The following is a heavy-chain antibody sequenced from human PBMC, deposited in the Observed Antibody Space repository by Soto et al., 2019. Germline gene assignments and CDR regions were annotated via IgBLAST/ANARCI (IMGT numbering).Heavy chain of an antibody. CDR3: ARRYYYDSSGYSFDY. Sequence: QVQLQESGPGLVKPSETLSLTCTVSRGSISSYYWSWIRQPPGKGLEWIGYIYYSGSTNYNPSLKSRVTISVDTSKNQFSLKLSSVTAADTAVYYCARRYYYDSSGYSFDYWGQGTLVTVSS. J-gene: IGHJ4*02. D-gene: IGHD3-22*01. CDR2: IYYSGST. V-gene: IGHV4-59*01. CDR1: RGSISSYY.